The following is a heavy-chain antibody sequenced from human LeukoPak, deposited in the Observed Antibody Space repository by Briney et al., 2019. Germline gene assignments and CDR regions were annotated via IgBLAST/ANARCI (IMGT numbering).Heavy chain of an antibody. D-gene: IGHD3-22*01. J-gene: IGHJ3*02. CDR1: GGSISTYY. CDR2: IYISGST. CDR3: ARDRYYYDSTTGAFDI. V-gene: IGHV4-4*07. Sequence: KASETLSLTCTVSGGSISTYYWTWIRQPAGKGLEWIGRIYISGSTNYNPSLKSRVTMSVDTSKNQFSLKLSSVTAADTAVYYCARDRYYYDSTTGAFDIWGQGTMVTVSS.